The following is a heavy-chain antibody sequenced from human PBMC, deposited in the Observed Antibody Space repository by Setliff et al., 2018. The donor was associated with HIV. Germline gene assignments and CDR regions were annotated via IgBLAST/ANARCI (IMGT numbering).Heavy chain of an antibody. CDR3: ARDQPQDYDSLTGYYTGRYFDY. CDR1: GGSISSNSYC. CDR2: ISHSGRT. Sequence: SETLSLTCTVSGGSISSNSYCWGWIRQPPGKGLEWIGSISHSGRTYYNPSLKSRVTIAVDTSKNQFSLKLTSVTAADTAVYYCARDQPQDYDSLTGYYTGRYFDYWGRGTLVTVSS. D-gene: IGHD3-9*01. V-gene: IGHV4-39*07. J-gene: IGHJ4*02.